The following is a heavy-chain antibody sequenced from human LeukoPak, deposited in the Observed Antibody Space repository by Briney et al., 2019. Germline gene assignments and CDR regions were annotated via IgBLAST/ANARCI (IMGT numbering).Heavy chain of an antibody. D-gene: IGHD3-22*01. CDR3: ARGWDYDSGGRPTAYVY. V-gene: IGHV1-69*13. J-gene: IGHJ4*02. CDR1: GGTFGRYA. Sequence: ASVKVSCKASGGTFGRYAISWVRQAPAQGLEWMGGVIPMFGTANYAQKFQGKVTITADESTSTAYMELRSLRSEDTAVYYCARGWDYDSGGRPTAYVYWGQGTLVTVSS. CDR2: VIPMFGTA.